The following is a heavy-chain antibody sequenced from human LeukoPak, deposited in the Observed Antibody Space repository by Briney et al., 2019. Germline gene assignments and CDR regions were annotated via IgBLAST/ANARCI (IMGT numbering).Heavy chain of an antibody. CDR2: IYYSGST. CDR1: GGSISSGGYY. J-gene: IGHJ3*02. Sequence: SETLSLTCTVSGGSISSGGYYWSWIRQHPGKGLEWIGYIYYSGSTYYNPSLKSRVTISVDTSKNQFSLKLSSVTAADTAVYYCARDRGEGLPMVRGAEDAFDIWGQGTMVTVSS. CDR3: ARDRGEGLPMVRGAEDAFDI. D-gene: IGHD3-10*01. V-gene: IGHV4-31*03.